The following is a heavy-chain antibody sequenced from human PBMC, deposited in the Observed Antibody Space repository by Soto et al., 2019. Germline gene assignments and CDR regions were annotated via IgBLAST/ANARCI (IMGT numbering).Heavy chain of an antibody. CDR2: IYYSGST. J-gene: IGHJ6*02. CDR1: GGSISSYY. V-gene: IGHV4-59*08. CDR3: ARQYYDILTGYSSYYYGMDV. Sequence: SGTLALTCTVSGGSISSYYWSWVRQPPGKGLEWIGYIYYSGSTNYNPSLKSRVTISVDTSKNQFSLKLSSVTAADTAVYYCARQYYDILTGYSSYYYGMDVWGQGTKFTVSS. D-gene: IGHD3-9*01.